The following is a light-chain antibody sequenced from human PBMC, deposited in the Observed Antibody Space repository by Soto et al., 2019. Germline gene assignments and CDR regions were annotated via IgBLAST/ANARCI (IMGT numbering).Light chain of an antibody. CDR3: QQRRNWQVT. Sequence: DMVIMQSTYSPAVSIGPRATLSCRASQSVSTYLASYQQKPGQAPRLLIYDASNRATGIPARFSGSGSGTDFTLTISSLEPEDFAVYYCQQRRNWQVTFGQGTRLEV. CDR2: DAS. V-gene: IGKV3-11*01. CDR1: QSVSTY. J-gene: IGKJ5*01.